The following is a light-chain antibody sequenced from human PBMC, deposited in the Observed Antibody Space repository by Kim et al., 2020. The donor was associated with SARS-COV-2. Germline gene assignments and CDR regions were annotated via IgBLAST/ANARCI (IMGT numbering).Light chain of an antibody. CDR2: GKN. Sequence: VALGQTVRITCQGDSLRSYYATWYQPKPGQAPILVIYGKNNRPSEIPDRFSGSSSGNTASLTITGTQAGDEADYYCNSRDSNDNVVFGGGTQLTVL. J-gene: IGLJ2*01. V-gene: IGLV3-19*01. CDR1: SLRSYY. CDR3: NSRDSNDNVV.